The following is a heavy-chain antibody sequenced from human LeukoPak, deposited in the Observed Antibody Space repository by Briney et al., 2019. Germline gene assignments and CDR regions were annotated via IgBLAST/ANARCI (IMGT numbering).Heavy chain of an antibody. CDR2: ISSSSSYT. CDR1: GFTFSDYY. CDR3: ARDDRFKGYGMDV. V-gene: IGHV3-11*06. J-gene: IGHJ6*02. Sequence: PGGSLRLSCAASGFTFSDYYMSWIRQAPGKGLEWVSYISSSSSYTNYADSMKGRFTISRDNAKNSLYLQMNSLRAEDTAVYYCARDDRFKGYGMDVWGQGATVTVSS. D-gene: IGHD3-3*01.